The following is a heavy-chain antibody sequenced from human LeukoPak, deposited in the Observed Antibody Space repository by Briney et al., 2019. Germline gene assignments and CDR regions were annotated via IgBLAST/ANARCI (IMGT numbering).Heavy chain of an antibody. D-gene: IGHD5-12*01. J-gene: IGHJ5*02. CDR2: VSYSGRT. CDR1: GDSINGDY. Sequence: PPETLSLTCTLSGDSINGDYWSWIRHPPGKGLEWLGYVSYSGRTQYNPSLKSRLTLSVDTSKNQFSLRLTSLSAADRAVYYCARVTVIVPVDDYLDPWGEGTLVFVSS. V-gene: IGHV4-59*01. CDR3: ARVTVIVPVDDYLDP.